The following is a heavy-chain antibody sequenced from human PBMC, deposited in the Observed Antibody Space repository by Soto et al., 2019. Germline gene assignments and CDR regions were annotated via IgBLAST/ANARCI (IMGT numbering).Heavy chain of an antibody. V-gene: IGHV4-39*01. CDR2: IHYSGST. D-gene: IGHD2-15*01. CDR3: ARRCGSGGTCPFDY. J-gene: IGHJ4*02. CDR1: GGAINKYSHY. Sequence: SETLSLTCTVSGGAINKYSHYWGWIRQPPGKGLEWIGSIHYSGSTNYNLSLKSRVTISVDTSKNQFSLKLSSVTAADTSVYYCARRCGSGGTCPFDYWGQGTLVTVSS.